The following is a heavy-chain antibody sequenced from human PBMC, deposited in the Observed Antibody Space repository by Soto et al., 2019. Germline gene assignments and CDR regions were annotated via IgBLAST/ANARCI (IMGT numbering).Heavy chain of an antibody. D-gene: IGHD1-26*01. V-gene: IGHV1-69*01. CDR3: ARARWEGTLGTYYGMDV. Sequence: QVQLVQSGAEVKKPGSSVKVSCKASGGTFSSYAISWVRQAPGQGLEWMGGIIPIFGTANYAQKFQGRVTITADESTSTAYMELSSLRSEDTAVYYCARARWEGTLGTYYGMDVWGQGTTVTVSS. CDR2: IIPIFGTA. J-gene: IGHJ6*02. CDR1: GGTFSSYA.